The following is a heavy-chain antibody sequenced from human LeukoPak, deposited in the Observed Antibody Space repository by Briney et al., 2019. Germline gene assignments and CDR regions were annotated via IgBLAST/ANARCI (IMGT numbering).Heavy chain of an antibody. V-gene: IGHV3-7*04. CDR1: GFTFSRYW. Sequence: GGSLRLSCAASGFTFSRYWMSWVRQAPGKGLEWVANIDQDGSGKYYVDSVKGRFTISRDNAKNSLYLQMNSLRAEDTAVYYCARVQTGTTNRSDPWGLGTLVTVSS. J-gene: IGHJ5*02. CDR3: ARVQTGTTNRSDP. CDR2: IDQDGSGK. D-gene: IGHD1-1*01.